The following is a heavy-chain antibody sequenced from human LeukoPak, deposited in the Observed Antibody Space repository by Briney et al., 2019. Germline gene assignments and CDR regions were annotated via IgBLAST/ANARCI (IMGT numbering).Heavy chain of an antibody. CDR3: ARDSRRYSSSWYAGFDY. CDR1: GFTFSSCA. CDR2: ISSSSSYI. V-gene: IGHV3-21*04. J-gene: IGHJ4*02. D-gene: IGHD6-13*01. Sequence: GGSLRLSCAASGFTFSSCALSWVRQAPGKGLEWVSSISSSSSYIYYADSVKGRFTISRDNAKNSLYLQMNSLRAEDTAVYYCARDSRRYSSSWYAGFDYWGQGTLATVSS.